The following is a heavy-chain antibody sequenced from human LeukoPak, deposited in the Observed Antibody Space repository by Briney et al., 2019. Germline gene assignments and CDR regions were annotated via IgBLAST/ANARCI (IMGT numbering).Heavy chain of an antibody. CDR2: INSDGFST. J-gene: IGHJ4*02. D-gene: IGHD2-15*01. V-gene: IGHV3-74*01. Sequence: SGGSLRLSCAASGFTFSSYWMHWVRQAPGKGLVWVSRINSDGFSTNYADSVKGRFTISRDNAKNSLYLQMNSLRDEDTAVYFCARDSSFLYCSGGSCYSYWGQGTLVTVSS. CDR1: GFTFSSYW. CDR3: ARDSSFLYCSGGSCYSY.